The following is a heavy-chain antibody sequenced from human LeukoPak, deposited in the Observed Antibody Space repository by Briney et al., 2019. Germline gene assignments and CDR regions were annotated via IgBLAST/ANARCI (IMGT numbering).Heavy chain of an antibody. CDR1: GFTFSSYG. CDR2: IWYDGSNK. J-gene: IGHJ4*02. V-gene: IGHV3-33*01. CDR3: ARGGRYGDYSFDY. Sequence: AGSLRLSCAASGFTFSSYGMHWVRQAPGKGLEWVAVIWYDGSNKYYADSVKGRFTISRDNSKNTLYLQMNSLRAEDTAVYYCARGGRYGDYSFDYWGQGALVTVSS. D-gene: IGHD4-17*01.